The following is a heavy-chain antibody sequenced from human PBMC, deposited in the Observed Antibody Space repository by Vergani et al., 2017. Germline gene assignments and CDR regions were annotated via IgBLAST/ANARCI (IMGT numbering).Heavy chain of an antibody. D-gene: IGHD2-2*01. J-gene: IGHJ4*02. V-gene: IGHV4-39*01. CDR3: ARRRGYCSSTSCYAAYYFDY. CDR1: GGSISSSSYY. CDR2: IYYSGST. Sequence: HLQESGPGLVKPSETLSLTCTVSGGSISSSSYYWGWIRQPPGKGLEWIGSIYYSGSTYYNPSLKSRVTISVDTSKNQFSLKLSSVTAADTAVYYCARRRGYCSSTSCYAAYYFDYWGQGTLVTVSS.